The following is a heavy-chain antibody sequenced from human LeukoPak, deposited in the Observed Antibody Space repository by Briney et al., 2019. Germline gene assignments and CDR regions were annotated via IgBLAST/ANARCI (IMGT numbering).Heavy chain of an antibody. CDR1: EFTFSNYG. CDR3: AKAPSRGYDTSGYYS. CDR2: IRYDGSDK. D-gene: IGHD3-22*01. J-gene: IGHJ4*02. V-gene: IGHV3-30*02. Sequence: PGGSLRLSCAASEFTFSNYGMHWVRQAPGKGLEWVSFIRYDGSDKYYADSVKGRFTISRDNSKNTLYLQMNSLRAEDTAVYHCAKAPSRGYDTSGYYSWGQGTLVTVSS.